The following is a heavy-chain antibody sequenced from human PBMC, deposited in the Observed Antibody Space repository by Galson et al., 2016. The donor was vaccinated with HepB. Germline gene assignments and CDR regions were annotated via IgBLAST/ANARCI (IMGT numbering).Heavy chain of an antibody. D-gene: IGHD3-10*01. CDR2: ISYDGSNT. CDR3: AKALYTSGSYWGNSKSKSYYGMDV. J-gene: IGHJ6*02. Sequence: SLRLSCAASGFTFSTYGVYWVHQAPGKGLEWVAIISYDGSNTYYADSVKGRFTISRDNSKSTLYLQMNSLRTEDSAMYYCAKALYTSGSYWGNSKSKSYYGMDVWGQGTTVTVSS. CDR1: GFTFSTYG. V-gene: IGHV3-30*18.